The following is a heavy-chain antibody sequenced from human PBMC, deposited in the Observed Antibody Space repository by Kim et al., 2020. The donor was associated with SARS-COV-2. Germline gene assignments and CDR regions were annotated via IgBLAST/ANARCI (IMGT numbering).Heavy chain of an antibody. CDR1: GFTFTSSA. CDR3: AAAGSSYGYPLDY. CDR2: IVVGSGNT. Sequence: PVKVSCKASGFTFTSSAMQWVRQARGQRLEWIGWIVVGSGNTNYAQKFQERVTITRDMSTSTAYMELSSLRSEDTAVYYCAAAGSSYGYPLDYWGQGTLVTVSS. D-gene: IGHD5-18*01. V-gene: IGHV1-58*02. J-gene: IGHJ4*02.